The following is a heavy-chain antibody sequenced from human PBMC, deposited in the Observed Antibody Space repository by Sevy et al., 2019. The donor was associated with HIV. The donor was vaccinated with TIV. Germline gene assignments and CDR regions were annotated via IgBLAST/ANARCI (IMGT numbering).Heavy chain of an antibody. D-gene: IGHD4-17*01. CDR2: SSYDGGNI. J-gene: IGHJ4*02. CDR3: ARDFYEFGDPRGLDY. Sequence: GGSLRLSCTASGFILGYYAMHWVRQAPGKGLEGVAVSSYDGGNIYYADSVQGRFTVSRDNSKNTLYLQMNSLRPEDTAMYYCARDFYEFGDPRGLDYWGQGVLVTVSS. CDR1: GFILGYYA. V-gene: IGHV3-30-3*01.